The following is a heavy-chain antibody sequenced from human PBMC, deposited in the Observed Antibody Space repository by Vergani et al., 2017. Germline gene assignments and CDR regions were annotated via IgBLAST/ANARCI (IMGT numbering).Heavy chain of an antibody. CDR1: GGSISSYY. CDR3: ARERGCSSTSCRHDI. CDR2: IYYSGST. Sequence: QVQLQESGPGLVKPSETLSLTCTVSGGSISSYYWSWIRQPPGKGLEWIGYIYYSGSTNYNPSLKSRVTISVDTSKNQFSLKLSSVTAADTAVYYCARERGCSSTSCRHDIWGQGTMVTVSS. V-gene: IGHV4-59*01. J-gene: IGHJ3*02. D-gene: IGHD2-2*01.